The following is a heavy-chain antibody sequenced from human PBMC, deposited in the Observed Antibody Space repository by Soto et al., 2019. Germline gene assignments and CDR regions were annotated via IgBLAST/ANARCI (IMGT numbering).Heavy chain of an antibody. J-gene: IGHJ4*02. CDR2: ISYDGSNK. CDR3: ARDSIYYGSGSYYDY. Sequence: PGGSLRLSCAASGFTFSSYAMHWVRQAPGKGLEWVAVISYDGSNKYYADSVKGRFTISRDNSKNTLYLQMNSLRAEDTAVYYCARDSIYYGSGSYYDYWGQGTLVTVSS. D-gene: IGHD3-10*01. V-gene: IGHV3-30-3*01. CDR1: GFTFSSYA.